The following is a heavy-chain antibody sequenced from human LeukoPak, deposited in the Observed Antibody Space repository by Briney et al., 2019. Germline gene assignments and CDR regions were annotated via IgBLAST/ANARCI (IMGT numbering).Heavy chain of an antibody. CDR2: INHSGST. D-gene: IGHD1-26*01. Sequence: SETLSLTCAVYGGSFSGCYWSWIRQPPGKGLEWIGEINHSGSTNYNPSLKSRVTISVDTSKNQFSLKLSSVTAADTAVYYCARGRSYGYYFDYWGQGTLVTVSS. J-gene: IGHJ4*02. CDR3: ARGRSYGYYFDY. V-gene: IGHV4-34*01. CDR1: GGSFSGCY.